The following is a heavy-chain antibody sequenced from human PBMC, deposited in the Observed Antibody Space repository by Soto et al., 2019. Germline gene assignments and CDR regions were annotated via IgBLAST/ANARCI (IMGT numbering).Heavy chain of an antibody. CDR2: INPSGGST. CDR1: GYTFTSYY. D-gene: IGHD5-12*01. Sequence: GASVKVSCKASGYTFTSYYMHWVRQAPGQGLEWMGIINPSGGSTSYAQKFQGRVTMTRDTSTSTVYMELSSLRSEDTAVYYCAREYSGYDYIPRYFQHWGQGTLVTVSS. J-gene: IGHJ1*01. V-gene: IGHV1-46*03. CDR3: AREYSGYDYIPRYFQH.